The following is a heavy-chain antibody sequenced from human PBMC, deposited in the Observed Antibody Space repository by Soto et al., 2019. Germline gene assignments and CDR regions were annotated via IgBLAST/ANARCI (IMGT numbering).Heavy chain of an antibody. V-gene: IGHV3-23*01. J-gene: IGHJ6*03. CDR1: GFTFSTYD. Sequence: EVQLLESGGGLVQPGGSLGLSCAGSGFTFSTYDMAWVRQAPGKGLEWVSAICGSEGITYYADSVRGRFTISRDDSKNTLYLEMNGLRSDDTAVYFCARRYCSGGSCYRHMDVWGKGTTVTVSS. CDR3: ARRYCSGGSCYRHMDV. D-gene: IGHD2-15*01. CDR2: ICGSEGIT.